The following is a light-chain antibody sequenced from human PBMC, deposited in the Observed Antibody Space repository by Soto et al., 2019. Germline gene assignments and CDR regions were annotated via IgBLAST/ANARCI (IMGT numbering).Light chain of an antibody. Sequence: QSVLTQPPSASGTPGQRVTISCSGSSSNIGSNYVYWYQQHPGTAPKLLIYRNTQRPSGGPDRFSGSKSGTSASLAISGLRSEDEEDYYCAAWDDSLSGPWVFGGGTKLTVL. V-gene: IGLV1-47*01. CDR3: AAWDDSLSGPWV. CDR1: SSNIGSNY. CDR2: RNT. J-gene: IGLJ3*02.